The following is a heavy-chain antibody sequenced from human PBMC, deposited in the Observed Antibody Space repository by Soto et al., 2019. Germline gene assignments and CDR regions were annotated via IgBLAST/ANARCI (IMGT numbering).Heavy chain of an antibody. CDR2: IYYSGST. CDR3: ARDGYRYGYANWFDP. V-gene: IGHV4-59*01. D-gene: IGHD5-18*01. J-gene: IGHJ5*02. Sequence: QVQLQESGPGLVKPSETLSLTCTVSGGSISSYYWSWIRQPPGKGLEWIGYIYYSGSTDYNPSLKSRVTISVYTSTHPFSMKPRSGTAADTAVYYCARDGYRYGYANWFDPWGQGTLVTVSS. CDR1: GGSISSYY.